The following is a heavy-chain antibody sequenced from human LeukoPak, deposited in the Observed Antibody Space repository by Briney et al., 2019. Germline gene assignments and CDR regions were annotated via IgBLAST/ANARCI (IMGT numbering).Heavy chain of an antibody. D-gene: IGHD5-18*01. Sequence: PSETLSLTCTVSGGSISSYYWSWIRQPPGKGLEWIGYIYYSGSTNYNPSLKSRVTISVDTSKNQFSLKLSSVTAADTAVYYCARVDTAMVTGDYHYYYGIDGWGQGTTVTVSS. CDR1: GGSISSYY. CDR3: ARVDTAMVTGDYHYYYGIDG. CDR2: IYYSGST. J-gene: IGHJ6*02. V-gene: IGHV4-59*01.